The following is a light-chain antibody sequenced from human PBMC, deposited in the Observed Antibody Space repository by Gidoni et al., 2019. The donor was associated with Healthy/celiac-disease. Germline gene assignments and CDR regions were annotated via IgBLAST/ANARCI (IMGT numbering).Light chain of an antibody. V-gene: IGKV3-20*01. J-gene: IGKJ1*01. CDR1: QSVSSSY. Sequence: ILLTQSHDTLSLSPGERATLSCRDSQSVSSSYLAWYQQKPGHAPRLLSYWASSRATGIPDRFSGSGSGTDFTLTIIRLEPEDVAVDYCQQYCSSPPWTFGQGTKVEIK. CDR3: QQYCSSPPWT. CDR2: WAS.